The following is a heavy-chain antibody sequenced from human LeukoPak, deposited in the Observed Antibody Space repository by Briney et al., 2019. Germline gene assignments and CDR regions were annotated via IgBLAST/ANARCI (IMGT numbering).Heavy chain of an antibody. J-gene: IGHJ4*02. D-gene: IGHD5-18*01. CDR1: GYTFTSYG. Sequence: ASVKVSCKASGYTFTSYGISWVRQAPGQGLEWMGWISAYNGNTNYAQKLQGRVTMTTDTSTSTAYMELRSLGSDDAAVYYCARVGDTAMVLGYWGQGTLVTVSS. V-gene: IGHV1-18*01. CDR3: ARVGDTAMVLGY. CDR2: ISAYNGNT.